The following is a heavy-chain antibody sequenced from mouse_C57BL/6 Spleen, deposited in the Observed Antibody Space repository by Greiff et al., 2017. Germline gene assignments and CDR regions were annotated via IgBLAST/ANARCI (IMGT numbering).Heavy chain of an antibody. CDR3: ARDTVYYSNYLYAMDY. Sequence: QVQLKQPGTELVKPGASVKLSCKASGYTFTSYWMHWVKQRPGQGLEWIGNINPSNGGTNYNEKFKSKATLTVDKSSSTAYMQLSSLTSEDSAVYYCARDTVYYSNYLYAMDYWGQGTSVTVSS. CDR2: INPSNGGT. J-gene: IGHJ4*01. D-gene: IGHD2-5*01. CDR1: GYTFTSYW. V-gene: IGHV1-53*01.